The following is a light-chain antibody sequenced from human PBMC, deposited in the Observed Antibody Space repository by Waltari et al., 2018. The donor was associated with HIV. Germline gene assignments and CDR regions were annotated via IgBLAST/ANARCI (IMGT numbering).Light chain of an antibody. CDR1: NSNIAADYG. Sequence: QSVLTQPPSVSGAPRPSVTISCTGGNSNIAADYGSHWYRQLPATAPKLLIYDNNNRPSGVPDRFSGSKSGTSASLAITGLQAEDEADYYCQSYDSGLGGVFGGGTKLIVL. J-gene: IGLJ2*01. CDR3: QSYDSGLGGV. CDR2: DNN. V-gene: IGLV1-40*01.